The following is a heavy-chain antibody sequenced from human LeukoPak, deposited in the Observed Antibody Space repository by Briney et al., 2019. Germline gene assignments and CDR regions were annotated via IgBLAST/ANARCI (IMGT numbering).Heavy chain of an antibody. J-gene: IGHJ4*02. CDR2: INPSGGST. D-gene: IGHD3-3*01. CDR1: GYTFTSYY. Sequence: GASVRVSCKASGYTFTSYYMHWVRQAPGQGLEWMGIINPSGGSTSYAQKFQGRVTMTRDTSTSTVYMELSSLRSEDTAVYYCARASGYYDFWSGSSRSPMGHDYWGQGTLVTVSS. V-gene: IGHV1-46*01. CDR3: ARASGYYDFWSGSSRSPMGHDY.